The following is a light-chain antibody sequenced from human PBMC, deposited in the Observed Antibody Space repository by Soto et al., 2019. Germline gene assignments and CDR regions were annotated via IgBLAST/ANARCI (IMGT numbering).Light chain of an antibody. J-gene: IGKJ1*01. Sequence: ENVLTQSPGTLSLSAGERATLSCRASQSVTNNYLAWYQQKLGQAPTVLIYGASSRATGIPDRFSGSGSGTDFTLTISRLEPEDFAMYYCQSYDTSPTYGQGTKAEIK. CDR2: GAS. CDR3: QSYDTSPT. CDR1: QSVTNNY. V-gene: IGKV3-20*01.